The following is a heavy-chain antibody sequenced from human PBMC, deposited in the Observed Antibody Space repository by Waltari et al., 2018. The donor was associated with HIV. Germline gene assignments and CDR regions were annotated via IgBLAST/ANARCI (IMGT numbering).Heavy chain of an antibody. Sequence: QVQLQESGPGLVKPSQTLSLTCTVSGGSISSGGYYWSWIRQHPGKGLEWIGYIYYSGSTYYNPSLKSRITISVDTSKNQFSLKLISVTAADTAVYYCARAPTISGLLSDYYYAMDVWGQGTTVTVSS. CDR2: IYYSGST. J-gene: IGHJ6*02. D-gene: IGHD3-22*01. CDR1: GGSISSGGYY. CDR3: ARAPTISGLLSDYYYAMDV. V-gene: IGHV4-31*03.